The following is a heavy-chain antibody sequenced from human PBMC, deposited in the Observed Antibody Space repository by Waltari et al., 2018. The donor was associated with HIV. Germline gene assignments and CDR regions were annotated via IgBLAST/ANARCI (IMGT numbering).Heavy chain of an antibody. CDR1: GFNLRAYI. D-gene: IGHD6-19*01. V-gene: IGHV3-23*01. Sequence: EVQLLASGGGLVQPGGSLRLPCAASGFNLRAYIMTWVRQAPGEGLEWVSGISATGKTYYADSVKGRFTISRDNSENTLSLLMNSLRVEDTAVYYCAKVSVGIPVAGTKVSWGQGTLVTVSS. J-gene: IGHJ5*02. CDR3: AKVSVGIPVAGTKVS. CDR2: ISATGKT.